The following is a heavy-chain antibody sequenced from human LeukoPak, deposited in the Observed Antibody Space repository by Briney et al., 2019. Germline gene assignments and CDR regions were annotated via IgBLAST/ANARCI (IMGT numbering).Heavy chain of an antibody. V-gene: IGHV3-23*01. Sequence: GGSLRLSCAASGFTLSSYAMSWVRQAPGKGLEWVSAISGSGGSTYYADSVKGRFTISRDNSKNTLYLQMNSLRAEDTAVYYCAKVAGRRITMVRGVIPPPYYFDYWGQGTLVTVSS. J-gene: IGHJ4*02. CDR2: ISGSGGST. D-gene: IGHD3-10*01. CDR3: AKVAGRRITMVRGVIPPPYYFDY. CDR1: GFTLSSYA.